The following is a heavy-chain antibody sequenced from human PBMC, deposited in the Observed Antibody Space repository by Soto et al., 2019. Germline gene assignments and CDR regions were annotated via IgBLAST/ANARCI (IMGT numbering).Heavy chain of an antibody. J-gene: IGHJ3*01. CDR1: GYTITSYY. Sequence: ASVNVSSKASGYTITSYYIHCVRQATGQGLEWMGIINPSGGSTSYAQKFQGRVTMTRDTSTSTVYMELSSLRSEDPAGYYCAPTSGHHVFDFWGQGTMVTVSS. CDR3: APTSGHHVFDF. CDR2: INPSGGST. V-gene: IGHV1-46*01.